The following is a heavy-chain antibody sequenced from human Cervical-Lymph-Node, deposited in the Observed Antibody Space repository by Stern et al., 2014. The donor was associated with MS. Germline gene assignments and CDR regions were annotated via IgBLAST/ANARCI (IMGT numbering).Heavy chain of an antibody. J-gene: IGHJ5*02. Sequence: QVTLKESGPTLVKPTQTLTLTCTFSGFSLNTLGVGVGWIRQPPGKALEWLAVIYWDDDKRYSPSLQRRLTITQDTLKNPVALTRTNPASVDTATYYCPHSLLRWGELSSPPIASWGQGALVTVSS. V-gene: IGHV2-5*02. CDR2: IYWDDDK. CDR1: GFSLNTLGVG. CDR3: PHSLLRWGELSSPPIAS. D-gene: IGHD3-16*02.